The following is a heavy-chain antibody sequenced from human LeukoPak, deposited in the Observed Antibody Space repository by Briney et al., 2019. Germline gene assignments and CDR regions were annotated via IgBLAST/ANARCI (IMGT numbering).Heavy chain of an antibody. CDR1: GGSISSYY. Sequence: SDTLSLTCTVSGGSISSYYWRWLRQPPGKGLEGIGYIYYSGSTNYNPSLTSQVTKSVDTSHNQFSLKLSSVSAADTAVYYCARLGYHILTGYYKGAFDSWGQGTMVTAS. CDR2: IYYSGST. CDR3: ARLGYHILTGYYKGAFDS. J-gene: IGHJ3*02. D-gene: IGHD3-9*01. V-gene: IGHV4-59*07.